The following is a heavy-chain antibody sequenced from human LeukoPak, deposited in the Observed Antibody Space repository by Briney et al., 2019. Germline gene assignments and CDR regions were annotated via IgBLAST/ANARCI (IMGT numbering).Heavy chain of an antibody. Sequence: ASVKVSCKASGCTFTSYDINWVRQATGQGLEWMGWMNPNSGNTGYAQKFQGRVTMTRNTSISTAYMELSSLRSEDTAVYYCARGPLPYYYDSSGYYYELDYWGQGTLVTVSS. J-gene: IGHJ4*02. CDR1: GCTFTSYD. CDR2: MNPNSGNT. V-gene: IGHV1-8*01. CDR3: ARGPLPYYYDSSGYYYELDY. D-gene: IGHD3-22*01.